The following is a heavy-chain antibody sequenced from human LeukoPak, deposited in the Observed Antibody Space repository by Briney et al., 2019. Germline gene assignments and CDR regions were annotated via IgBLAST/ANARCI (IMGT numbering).Heavy chain of an antibody. CDR3: AKDREYCSGGSCYPWWYFDL. CDR1: EFPFSNYA. V-gene: IGHV3-33*06. D-gene: IGHD2-15*01. Sequence: GWSLRLSCAASEFPFSNYAMHWVRQAPGKGLEWVAVIWYDGSEKYYADSVKGRFTISRDNSKNTLYLQMNSLRAEDRAVYYCAKDREYCSGGSCYPWWYFDLWGRGTLVTVSS. CDR2: IWYDGSEK. J-gene: IGHJ2*01.